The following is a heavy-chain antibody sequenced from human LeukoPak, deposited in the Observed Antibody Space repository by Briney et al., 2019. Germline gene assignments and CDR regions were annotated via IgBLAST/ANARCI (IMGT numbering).Heavy chain of an antibody. Sequence: ASVKVSCKASGYSFTVYYMHWVRQAPGQGLEWMGWINPKSGGTKYAQKFLGRVTMTRDTSINTAYMELSRLRSDDTAVYYCASLYGDYVASDYWGQGTLVTVSS. CDR1: GYSFTVYY. D-gene: IGHD4-17*01. CDR3: ASLYGDYVASDY. V-gene: IGHV1-2*02. J-gene: IGHJ4*02. CDR2: INPKSGGT.